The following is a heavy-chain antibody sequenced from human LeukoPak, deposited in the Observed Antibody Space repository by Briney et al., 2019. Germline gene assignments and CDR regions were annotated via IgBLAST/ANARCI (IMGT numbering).Heavy chain of an antibody. CDR1: GFTFDDYT. D-gene: IGHD1/OR15-1a*01. J-gene: IGHJ4*02. CDR3: ARRTALEQYFDY. V-gene: IGHV3-43*01. CDR2: ISWDGGST. Sequence: GGSLRLSCAASGFTFDDYTVHWVRQAPGKGLEWVSLISWDGGSTYCADSVKGRFTISRDNAKTSLYLQMNSLRAEDTAVYYCARRTALEQYFDYWGQGTLVTVSS.